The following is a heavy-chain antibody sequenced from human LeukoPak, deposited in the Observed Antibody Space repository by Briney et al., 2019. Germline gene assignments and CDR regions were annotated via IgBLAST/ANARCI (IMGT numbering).Heavy chain of an antibody. CDR3: AGTMESESFSTFDY. D-gene: IGHD1-26*01. CDR2: IYYSGST. Sequence: SETLSLTCTVSGGSISSSSYYWGWIRQPPGKGLEWIGSIYYSGSTYPKPSLKSRVTLSVDTSKNQFSLRLNSVTAADTAVYYCAGTMESESFSTFDYWGQGALVTVSS. CDR1: GGSISSSSYY. J-gene: IGHJ4*02. V-gene: IGHV4-39*07.